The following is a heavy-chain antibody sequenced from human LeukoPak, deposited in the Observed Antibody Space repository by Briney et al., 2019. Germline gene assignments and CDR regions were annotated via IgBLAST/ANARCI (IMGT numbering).Heavy chain of an antibody. CDR2: INPNSGGT. J-gene: IGHJ4*02. V-gene: IGHV1-2*02. Sequence: GASVKLCCKASGYTFTGYYMHWVRQAPGQGLEWMGWINPNSGGTNYAKKFQGRVTMTRDTSISTAYMELSRLRSDDTAVYYCARLGMLGDGNDYWGQGTLVTVSS. CDR3: ARLGMLGDGNDY. CDR1: GYTFTGYY. D-gene: IGHD3-16*01.